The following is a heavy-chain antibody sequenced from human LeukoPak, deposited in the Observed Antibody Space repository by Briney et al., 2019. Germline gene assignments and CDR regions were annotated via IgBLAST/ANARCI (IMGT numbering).Heavy chain of an antibody. CDR1: GYTFTSYD. CDR3: ARVPSYNGGEGFYFYGLDV. V-gene: IGHV1-8*01. Sequence: ASVKVSCKASGYTFTSYDINWVRQATGQGLEWMGWMNPNSGNTGYAQKLQGRATMTRDTSISTAYMELSSLACEDTAVYYCARVPSYNGGEGFYFYGLDVWGHGTTVTVSS. D-gene: IGHD2-21*01. J-gene: IGHJ6*02. CDR2: MNPNSGNT.